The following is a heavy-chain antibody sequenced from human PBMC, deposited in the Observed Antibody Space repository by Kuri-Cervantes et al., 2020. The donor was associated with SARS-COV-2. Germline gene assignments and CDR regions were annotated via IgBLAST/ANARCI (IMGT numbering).Heavy chain of an antibody. V-gene: IGHV3-21*01. Sequence: GGSLRLSCAASGFTFSSYSMNWVRQAPGKGLEWVSSISSSSSYIYYADSVKGRFTISRDNAKNSLYLQMNSLRAEDTAVYYCARKGGYDSSGYYSRGFDYWGQGTLVTVSS. CDR2: ISSSSSYI. CDR1: GFTFSSYS. CDR3: ARKGGYDSSGYYSRGFDY. J-gene: IGHJ4*02. D-gene: IGHD3-22*01.